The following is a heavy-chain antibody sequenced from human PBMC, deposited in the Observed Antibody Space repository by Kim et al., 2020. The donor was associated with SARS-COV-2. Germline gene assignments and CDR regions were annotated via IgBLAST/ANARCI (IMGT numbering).Heavy chain of an antibody. CDR3: ARAREKSFDY. J-gene: IGHJ4*02. V-gene: IGHV3-30*03. Sequence: TYTNYADSVRGLLTISRENSKNTVDLKMNSLRVEDTAVYYCARAREKSFDYWGQRTLVTVSS. CDR2: TYT.